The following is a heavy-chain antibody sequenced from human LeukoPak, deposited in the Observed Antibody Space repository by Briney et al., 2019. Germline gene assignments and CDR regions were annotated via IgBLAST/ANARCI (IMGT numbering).Heavy chain of an antibody. V-gene: IGHV3-21*01. CDR3: AKGVRYYYYMDV. J-gene: IGHJ6*03. CDR1: RFTFSSYS. D-gene: IGHD2-21*01. Sequence: GGSLRLSCAASRFTFSSYSMNWVRQAPGKGLEWVSSISSSSSYIYYADSVKGRFTISRDNSKNTLYLQMNSLRAEDTAVYYCAKGVRYYYYMDVWGKGTTVTVSS. CDR2: ISSSSSYI.